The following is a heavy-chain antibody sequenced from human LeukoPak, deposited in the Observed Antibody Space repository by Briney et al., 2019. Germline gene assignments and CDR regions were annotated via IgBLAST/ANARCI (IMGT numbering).Heavy chain of an antibody. D-gene: IGHD6-13*01. CDR3: ARMGIAAVGAYYFDY. Sequence: GGSLRLSCAASGFTFSDYYMSWIRHAPGKGLEGVSYISRNSYTNYADSVKGRFTISRDNAKNSLYLQMASLRAEDTAVYYCARMGIAAVGAYYFDYWGQGTLVAVSS. V-gene: IGHV3-11*06. CDR1: GFTFSDYY. J-gene: IGHJ4*02. CDR2: ISRNSYT.